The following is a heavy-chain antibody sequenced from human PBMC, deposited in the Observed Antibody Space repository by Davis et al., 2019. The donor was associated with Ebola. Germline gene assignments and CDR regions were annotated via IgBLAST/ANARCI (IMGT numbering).Heavy chain of an antibody. CDR2: IVVGSGNT. J-gene: IGHJ1*01. CDR1: GFTFTSSA. CDR3: ARDEPYDYVWGSYRSGYFQH. V-gene: IGHV1-58*01. D-gene: IGHD3-16*02. Sequence: SVKVSCKASGFTFTSSAVQWVRQARGQRLEWIGWIVVGSGNTNYAQKFQERVTITRDMSTSTAYMELSSLRSEDTAVYYCARDEPYDYVWGSYRSGYFQHWGQGTLVTVSS.